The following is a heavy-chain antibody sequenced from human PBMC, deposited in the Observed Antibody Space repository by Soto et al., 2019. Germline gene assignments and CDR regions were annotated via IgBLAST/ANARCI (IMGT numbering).Heavy chain of an antibody. CDR3: ARGMTKGGVHAFDI. D-gene: IGHD4-17*01. V-gene: IGHV3-74*01. Sequence: GGSLRLSCAASGFTFSSYWMHWVRQAPGKGLVWVSRINSDGSSTSYADSVKGRFTISRDNAKNTLYLQMNSLRAEDTAVYYSARGMTKGGVHAFDIWGQGTMVTVSS. CDR2: INSDGSST. J-gene: IGHJ3*02. CDR1: GFTFSSYW.